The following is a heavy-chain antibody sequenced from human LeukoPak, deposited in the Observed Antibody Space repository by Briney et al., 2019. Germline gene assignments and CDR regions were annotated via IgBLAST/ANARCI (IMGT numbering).Heavy chain of an antibody. Sequence: PGGSLRLSCAASGFTFSSYAMSWVRQTPGKGLGLVSAISGSGGSTYYPDSVKGRFTISRDNPKNTLFLQMNSLRAEDTAPYYCAKSVAIYFYYGLDVWGQGTTVTVSS. J-gene: IGHJ6*02. CDR1: GFTFSSYA. CDR3: AKSVAIYFYYGLDV. D-gene: IGHD3-3*01. CDR2: ISGSGGST. V-gene: IGHV3-23*01.